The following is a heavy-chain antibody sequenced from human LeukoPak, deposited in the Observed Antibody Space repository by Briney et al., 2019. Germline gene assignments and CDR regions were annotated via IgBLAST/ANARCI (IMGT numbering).Heavy chain of an antibody. Sequence: GESLKISCKGSGYSFTSHWIVWVRQMPGKGLEWMGIIYPDDSDTRYSRSFQGQVTISADKSISTAYLQWSSLKASDTAMYYCARRALDGYIDTWGQGTLVTVSS. D-gene: IGHD5-24*01. CDR1: GYSFTSHW. V-gene: IGHV5-51*01. J-gene: IGHJ5*02. CDR3: ARRALDGYIDT. CDR2: IYPDDSDT.